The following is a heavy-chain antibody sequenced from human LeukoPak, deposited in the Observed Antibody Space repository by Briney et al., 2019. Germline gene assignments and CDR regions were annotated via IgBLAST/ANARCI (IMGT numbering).Heavy chain of an antibody. CDR1: GFTFSSYA. D-gene: IGHD2-15*01. Sequence: PGGSLRLSCAASGFTFSSYAMSWVRQAPGKWLEWVSAISGSGSSTYYADSVKGRFAISRDNSKNTLYLQMNSLRAEDTAVYYCAKDSRGIVVVEWSAFDIWGQGTMVTVSS. CDR2: ISGSGSST. J-gene: IGHJ3*02. CDR3: AKDSRGIVVVEWSAFDI. V-gene: IGHV3-23*01.